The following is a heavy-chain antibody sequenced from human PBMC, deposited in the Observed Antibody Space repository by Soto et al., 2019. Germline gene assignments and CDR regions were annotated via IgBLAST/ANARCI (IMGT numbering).Heavy chain of an antibody. CDR3: AKAREYYYDSSGPPEYYFDY. J-gene: IGHJ4*02. V-gene: IGHV3-30*18. D-gene: IGHD3-22*01. CDR2: ISYDGSNK. Sequence: QVQLVESGGGVVQPGRSLRLSCAASGFTFSSYGMHWVRQAPGKGLEWVAVISYDGSNKYYADSVKGRFTISRDNSKNSLYLQMNSLRAEDTAVYYCAKAREYYYDSSGPPEYYFDYWGQGTLVTASS. CDR1: GFTFSSYG.